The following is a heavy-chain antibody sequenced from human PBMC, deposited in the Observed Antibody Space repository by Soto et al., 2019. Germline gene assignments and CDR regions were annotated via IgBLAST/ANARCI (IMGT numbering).Heavy chain of an antibody. CDR2: IWYDGSNK. CDR3: VRDIAAAGTSYYYYGMDV. J-gene: IGHJ6*02. V-gene: IGHV3-33*01. D-gene: IGHD6-13*01. Sequence: QVQLVESGGGVVQPGRSLRLSCAASGFTFSSYGMHWVRQAPGKGLEWVAVIWYDGSNKYYADSVKGRFTISRDNSKNSQYLHMNSLTAEDTAVYYCVRDIAAAGTSYYYYGMDVGGQGTTVTVSS. CDR1: GFTFSSYG.